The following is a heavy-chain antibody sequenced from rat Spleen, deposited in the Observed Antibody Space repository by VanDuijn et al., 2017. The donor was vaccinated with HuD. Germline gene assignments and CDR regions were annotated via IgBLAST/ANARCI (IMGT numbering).Heavy chain of an antibody. D-gene: IGHD1-12*03. Sequence: EVQLVESGGGLAQPGRSLKISCAASGFTFSDYGMAWVRQAPGKGLEWVATIIYDGSSSYYRDSVKGRFTLSRDDAKSTLFLQMDSLRSEDTATYYCARLSYYYDGYFDYWGQGVIVTVSS. CDR3: ARLSYYYDGYFDY. J-gene: IGHJ2*01. CDR2: IIYDGSSS. CDR1: GFTFSDYG. V-gene: IGHV5-17*01.